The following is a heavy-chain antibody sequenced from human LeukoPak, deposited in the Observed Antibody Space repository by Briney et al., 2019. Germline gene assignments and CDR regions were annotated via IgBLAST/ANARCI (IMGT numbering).Heavy chain of an antibody. CDR3: ARAPSAGSWLDP. V-gene: IGHV3-72*01. Sequence: GGSLRLSCAASGFSFSGHYMDWVRQSPGKGLDWVGRIRDRAHGYSTDYAASVKGRFTISRDDSGNSLYLQMNSLKIEDTAFYYCARAPSAGSWLDPWGQGTLVTVSS. CDR2: IRDRAHGYST. D-gene: IGHD3-10*01. J-gene: IGHJ5*02. CDR1: GFSFSGHY.